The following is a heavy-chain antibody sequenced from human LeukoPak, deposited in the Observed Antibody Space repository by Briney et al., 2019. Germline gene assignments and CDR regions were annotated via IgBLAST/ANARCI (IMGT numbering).Heavy chain of an antibody. Sequence: ASVKVSCKVSGYTLTELSMHWVRQAPGKGLEWMGGFDPEDGETIYAQKFQGRVTMTEDTSTDTAYMELSSLRSEDTAVYYCARAARTIQLWLNWFDPWGQGTLVTVSS. V-gene: IGHV1-24*01. CDR2: FDPEDGET. D-gene: IGHD5-18*01. J-gene: IGHJ5*02. CDR3: ARAARTIQLWLNWFDP. CDR1: GYTLTELS.